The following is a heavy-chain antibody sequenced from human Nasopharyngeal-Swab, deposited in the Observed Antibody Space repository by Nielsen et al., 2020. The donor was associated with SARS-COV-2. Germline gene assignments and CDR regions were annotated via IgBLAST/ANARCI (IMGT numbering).Heavy chain of an antibody. V-gene: IGHV6-1*01. Sequence: SELLSLTCVISGDTVSNSNNCWSWLTQSPPRGLEWLGRTAYRSRWFTDYAPSVESRITNNPDTSKNQLSLLVNSVTPEDTDVYYCARHISSSRAHFDSWGQGTLVTVAS. CDR1: GDTVSNSNNC. CDR2: TAYRSRWFT. D-gene: IGHD6-6*01. CDR3: ARHISSSRAHFDS. J-gene: IGHJ4*02.